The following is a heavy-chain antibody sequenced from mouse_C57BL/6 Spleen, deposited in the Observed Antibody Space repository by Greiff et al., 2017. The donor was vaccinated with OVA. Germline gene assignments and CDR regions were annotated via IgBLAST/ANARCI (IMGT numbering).Heavy chain of an antibody. V-gene: IGHV2-2*01. J-gene: IGHJ4*01. Sequence: QVQLQQSGPGLVQPSQSLSITCTVSGFSLTSYGVHWVRQSPGKGLEWLGVIWSGGSTDYNAAFISRLSLSKDNSKSQVFFKMNSLQADDTAIYDCASPVGRGNAMDYWGQGTSVTVSS. CDR1: GFSLTSYG. D-gene: IGHD4-1*01. CDR3: ASPVGRGNAMDY. CDR2: IWSGGST.